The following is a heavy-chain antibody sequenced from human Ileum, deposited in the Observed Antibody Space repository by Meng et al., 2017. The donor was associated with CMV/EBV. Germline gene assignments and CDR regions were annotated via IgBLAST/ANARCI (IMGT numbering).Heavy chain of an antibody. J-gene: IGHJ4*01. Sequence: GVSFSFGTGSWVRQAPGKGLEGVTRIRASGGTTYYADSVKGRFTISRDNSKNTLCLKMKSLRADDTAIYYCAKHIATATFDSWGHGTLVTVSS. CDR3: AKHIATATFDS. CDR2: IRASGGTT. D-gene: IGHD6-13*01. V-gene: IGHV3-23*01. CDR1: GVSFSFGT.